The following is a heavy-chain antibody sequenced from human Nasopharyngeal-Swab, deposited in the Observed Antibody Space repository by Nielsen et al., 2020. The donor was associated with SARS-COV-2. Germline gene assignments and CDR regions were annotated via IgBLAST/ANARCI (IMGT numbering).Heavy chain of an antibody. J-gene: IGHJ1*01. D-gene: IGHD6-19*01. V-gene: IGHV3-23*01. Sequence: GESLKISCAASGFTFSSNAMSWVRQAPGKGLEWVSSISGSGDTTYCADSVKGRFTISRDNSKNTLYLQLNSLRAEDTAVYYCAKGAVGGAVAGTQYFQHWGQGTQVTVSS. CDR3: AKGAVGGAVAGTQYFQH. CDR1: GFTFSSNA. CDR2: ISGSGDTT.